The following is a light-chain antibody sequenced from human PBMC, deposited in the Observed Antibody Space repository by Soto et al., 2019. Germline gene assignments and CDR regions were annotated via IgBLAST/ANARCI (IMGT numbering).Light chain of an antibody. CDR2: DAA. CDR3: QHYHNLPFT. V-gene: IGKV1-33*01. CDR1: QDISNY. Sequence: DIQMTQSPSSLSASVGDRVIITCQASQDISNYLSWYQQKPGKAPKLLIYDAANLQTGVPSRFSGGGSGTHFALTISSLQPEDIATYYCQHYHNLPFTFGPGTKVDVK. J-gene: IGKJ3*01.